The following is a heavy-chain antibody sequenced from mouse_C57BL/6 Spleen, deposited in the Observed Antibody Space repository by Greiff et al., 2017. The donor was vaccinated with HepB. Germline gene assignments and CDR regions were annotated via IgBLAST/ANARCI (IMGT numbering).Heavy chain of an antibody. V-gene: IGHV1-69*01. J-gene: IGHJ2*01. Sequence: QVQLKQPGAELVMPGASVKLSCKASGYTFTSYWMHWVKQRPGQGLEWIGEIDPSDSYTNYNQKFKGKSTLTVDKSSSTAYMQLSSLTSEDSAVYYCARGGNGNHYFDYWGQGTTLTVCS. CDR3: ARGGNGNHYFDY. D-gene: IGHD2-1*01. CDR1: GYTFTSYW. CDR2: IDPSDSYT.